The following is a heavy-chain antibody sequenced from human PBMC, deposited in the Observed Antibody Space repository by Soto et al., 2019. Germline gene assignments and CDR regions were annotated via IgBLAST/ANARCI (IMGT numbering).Heavy chain of an antibody. CDR2: INHSGTT. CDR3: ANTPRYYGSGILN. J-gene: IGHJ4*02. CDR1: GESLNAYY. Sequence: SETLSLTCAVHGESLNAYYWSWIRQPPGKGLEWLGEINHSGTTNYNPSLKSRVTLSIDTSKHQLSLNLTSVTAADTAVYHCANTPRYYGSGILNWGQGNLVTVSS. V-gene: IGHV4-34*01. D-gene: IGHD3-10*01.